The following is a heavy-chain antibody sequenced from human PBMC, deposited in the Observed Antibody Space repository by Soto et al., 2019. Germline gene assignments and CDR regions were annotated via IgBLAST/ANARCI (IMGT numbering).Heavy chain of an antibody. Sequence: SQTLSLTCAMSVDSVSSDRAAWNWISQSPSRGLEWLGRTYYRSKWYNDYAVSVKSRITISADTSNNQFSLRLNSVTPEDTAVYYCAREGFLSIYSEYRWFDAWGQGTLVTVSS. CDR2: TYYRSKWYN. J-gene: IGHJ5*02. CDR3: AREGFLSIYSEYRWFDA. V-gene: IGHV6-1*01. CDR1: VDSVSSDRAA. D-gene: IGHD3-3*01.